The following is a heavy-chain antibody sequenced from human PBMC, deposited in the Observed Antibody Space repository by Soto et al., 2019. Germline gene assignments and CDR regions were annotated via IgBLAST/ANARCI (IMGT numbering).Heavy chain of an antibody. V-gene: IGHV3-21*01. CDR2: ISSSSTYI. CDR1: GFTFSTYS. D-gene: IGHD1-1*01. CDR3: ARGNTRLFEY. J-gene: IGHJ4*02. Sequence: GGSLRLSCAASGFTFSTYSMNWVHQAPGQGLEWVSSISSSSTYIYYADSVRGRFAISRDNAKNSLSLQMNSLRAEDTAVYYCARGNTRLFEYWGQGTLVTVSS.